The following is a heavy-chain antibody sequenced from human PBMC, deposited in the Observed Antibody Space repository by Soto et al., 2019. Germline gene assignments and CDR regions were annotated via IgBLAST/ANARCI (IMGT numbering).Heavy chain of an antibody. Sequence: GGSLRLSCAASGFTFSSCAMHWVRQAPGKGLEWVALISYDGSNKYYADSVKGRFTISRDNSKNTLYLQMNSLRAEDTAVYYCARDKDWAFDYWGQGTLVTVSS. D-gene: IGHD3-9*01. CDR1: GFTFSSCA. J-gene: IGHJ4*02. CDR3: ARDKDWAFDY. V-gene: IGHV3-30-3*01. CDR2: ISYDGSNK.